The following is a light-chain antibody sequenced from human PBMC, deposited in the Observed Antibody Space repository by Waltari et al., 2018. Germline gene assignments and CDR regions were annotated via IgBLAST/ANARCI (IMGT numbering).Light chain of an antibody. CDR1: SSDVGGYNS. J-gene: IGLJ3*02. V-gene: IGLV2-11*01. CDR3: CSYAGSYTWV. Sequence: QSALTQPRSVSGSPGQSVTISCTGTSSDVGGYNSVSWYQQHPGKAPKLMIYDVSKRPSGVPDRFSGSKSANTASLTISGLQAEDEADYYCCSYAGSYTWVFGGGTKLTVL. CDR2: DVS.